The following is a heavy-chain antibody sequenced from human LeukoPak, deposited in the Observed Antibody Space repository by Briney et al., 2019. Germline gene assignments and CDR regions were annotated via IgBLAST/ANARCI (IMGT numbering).Heavy chain of an antibody. V-gene: IGHV3-30*18. J-gene: IGHJ4*02. D-gene: IGHD3-22*01. Sequence: GGSLRLSCAASGFTFSSYWMHWVRQAPGKGLEWVVVISYDGSHKYYADSVKGRFTISRDNSKNTLYLQMNSLRAEDTAVYYCAKDTEDSSDYWPDYWGQGTLVTVSS. CDR3: AKDTEDSSDYWPDY. CDR1: GFTFSSYW. CDR2: ISYDGSHK.